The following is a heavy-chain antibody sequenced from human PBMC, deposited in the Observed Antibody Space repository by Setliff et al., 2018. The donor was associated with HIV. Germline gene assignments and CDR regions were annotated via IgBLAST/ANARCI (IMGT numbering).Heavy chain of an antibody. CDR2: ISGRDGRT. V-gene: IGHV3-23*01. CDR1: GFTFSSYG. Sequence: GGSLRLSCAASGFTFSSYGMHWVRQAPGKGLEWVSTISGRDGRTYYADSVKGRFTISRDSSKNTLYLQMSSLRVEDTAVYYCAKDRQQLEPREFDYWGQGTLVTVSS. D-gene: IGHD6-13*01. J-gene: IGHJ4*02. CDR3: AKDRQQLEPREFDY.